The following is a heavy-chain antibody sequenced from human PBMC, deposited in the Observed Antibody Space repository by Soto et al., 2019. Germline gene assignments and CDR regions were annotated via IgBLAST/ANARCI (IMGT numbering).Heavy chain of an antibody. J-gene: IGHJ4*02. CDR2: IYWYDDQ. CDR3: VHWSTGTYVTIFFYY. CDR1: GFSLSSSAVGVG. V-gene: IGHV2-5*01. D-gene: IGHD3-9*01. Sequence: GSGPTLVNTTQTLTLTCTFSGFSLSSSAVGVGVGWIRQPTGKALEWLALIYWYDDQRYSPSLKSRLTITKDTSQNQVVLTMTIMDAVDTATYYGVHWSTGTYVTIFFYYRRLGTLFTVSS.